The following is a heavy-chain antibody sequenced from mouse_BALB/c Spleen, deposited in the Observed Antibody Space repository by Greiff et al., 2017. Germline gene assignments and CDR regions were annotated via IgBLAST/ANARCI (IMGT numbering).Heavy chain of an antibody. CDR2: INPSNGRT. V-gene: IGHV1S81*02. D-gene: IGHD2-4*01. CDR1: GYTFTSYW. Sequence: QVQLQQPGAELVKPGASVKLSCKASGYTFTSYWMHWVKQRPGQGLEWIGEINPSNGRTNYNEKFKSKATLTVDKSSSTAYMQLSSLTSEDSAVYYCARRTMITSMDYWGQGTSVTVSS. J-gene: IGHJ4*01. CDR3: ARRTMITSMDY.